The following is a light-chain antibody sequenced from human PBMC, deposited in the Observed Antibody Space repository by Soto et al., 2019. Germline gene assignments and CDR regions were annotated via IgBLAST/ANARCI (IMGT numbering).Light chain of an antibody. J-gene: IGKJ5*01. V-gene: IGKV1-5*01. CDR3: QQYNSYSIT. CDR2: DAS. Sequence: DVQMTQSPSTLPASVGDRVTITSRASQSISSWLAWYQQKPGKAPKLLIYDASSLESGVPSRFSGSGSGTEFTLTISSLQPDDFATYYCQQYNSYSITFGQGTRLEI. CDR1: QSISSW.